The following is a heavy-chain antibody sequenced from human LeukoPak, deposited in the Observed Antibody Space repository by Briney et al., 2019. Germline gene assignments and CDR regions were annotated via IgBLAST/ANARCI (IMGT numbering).Heavy chain of an antibody. CDR2: INHSGST. V-gene: IGHV4-34*01. Sequence: SETLSLTCAVYGGSFSGYYWRWIRQPPGKGLEWIGEINHSGSTNYNPSLKSRVTISVDTSKNQFSLKLSSVTAADTAVYYCARGLSVVVVGANIYGMDVWGQGTTVTVSS. D-gene: IGHD2-15*01. CDR1: GGSFSGYY. CDR3: ARGLSVVVVGANIYGMDV. J-gene: IGHJ6*02.